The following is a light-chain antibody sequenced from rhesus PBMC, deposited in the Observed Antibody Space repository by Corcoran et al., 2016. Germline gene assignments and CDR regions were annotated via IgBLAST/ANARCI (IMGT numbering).Light chain of an antibody. V-gene: IGKV3-10*01. CDR1: PRVSSY. Sequence: QVILTQSPATLSLSPGERATLSCRASPRVSSYLAWYQQKPGQAPRLLIDGASSRATGIPDRVSGRGSGTDFTLTISSLEPEDVGVYHCYQHSSGYSFGQGTKVEIK. J-gene: IGKJ2*01. CDR3: YQHSSGYS. CDR2: GAS.